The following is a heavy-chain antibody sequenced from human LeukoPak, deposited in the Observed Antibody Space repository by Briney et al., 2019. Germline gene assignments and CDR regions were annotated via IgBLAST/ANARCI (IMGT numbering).Heavy chain of an antibody. CDR1: GGSFSGYY. CDR2: INHSGST. CDR3: ARVGVLDTAMPIYYFDY. J-gene: IGHJ4*02. V-gene: IGHV4-34*01. D-gene: IGHD5-18*01. Sequence: SETLSLTCAVYGGSFSGYYWSWIRQPPGKGLEWIGEINHSGSTIYNPSLKSRVTISVDTSKNQFSLKLSSVTAADTAVYYCARVGVLDTAMPIYYFDYWGQGTLVTVSS.